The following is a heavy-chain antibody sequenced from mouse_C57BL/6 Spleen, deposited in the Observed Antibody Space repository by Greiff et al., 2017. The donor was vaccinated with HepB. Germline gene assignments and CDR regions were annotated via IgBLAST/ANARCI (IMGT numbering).Heavy chain of an antibody. V-gene: IGHV10-1*01. CDR2: IRSKSNNYAT. D-gene: IGHD1-1*01. J-gene: IGHJ2*01. CDR1: GFSFNTYA. Sequence: EVQLVESGGGLVQPKGSLKLSCAASGFSFNTYAMNWVRQAPGKGLEWVARIRSKSNNYATYYADSVKDRFTISRDDSESMLYLQMNNLKTEDTAMYYCVRDYYGHGYFDYWGQGTTLTVS. CDR3: VRDYYGHGYFDY.